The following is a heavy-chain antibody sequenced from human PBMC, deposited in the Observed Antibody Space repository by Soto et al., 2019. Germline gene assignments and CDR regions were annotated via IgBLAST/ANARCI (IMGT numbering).Heavy chain of an antibody. J-gene: IGHJ3*02. D-gene: IGHD3-10*01. CDR3: ARHRGAAHPDAFDI. CDR1: GDSVSTGFYY. V-gene: IGHV4-39*01. Sequence: QLQLQESGPGLVKPSETLSLTCAVSGDSVSTGFYYWAWIRQPPGKGLEWIGTVYYTGSSYYNPSLKSRVSLHVDTSKNQFSLRLKSLTAADAAVYYCARHRGAAHPDAFDIWGLGTMVPVSS. CDR2: VYYTGSS.